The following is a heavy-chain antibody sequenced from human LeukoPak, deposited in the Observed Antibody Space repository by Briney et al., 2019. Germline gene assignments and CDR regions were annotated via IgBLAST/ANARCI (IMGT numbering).Heavy chain of an antibody. J-gene: IGHJ5*02. CDR2: INHSGST. CDR3: ARPLKQQLVRGSWFDP. D-gene: IGHD6-13*01. V-gene: IGHV4-34*01. Sequence: SETLSLTCAVYGGSFSGYYWSWIRQPPGKGLEWIGEINHSGSTNYTPSLKSRVTISVDPSKNQFSLKLSSVTAADTAVYYCARPLKQQLVRGSWFDPWGQGTLVTVSS. CDR1: GGSFSGYY.